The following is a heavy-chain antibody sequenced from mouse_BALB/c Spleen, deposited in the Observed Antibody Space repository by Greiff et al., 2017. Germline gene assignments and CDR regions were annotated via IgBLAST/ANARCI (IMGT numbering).Heavy chain of an antibody. CDR1: GFTFSSYG. D-gene: IGHD1-1*01. J-gene: IGHJ2*01. V-gene: IGHV5-6-3*01. CDR2: INSNGGST. CDR3: ARDRDYGSSNFDY. Sequence: EVKLVESGGGLVQPGGSLKLSCAASGFTFSSYGMSWVRQTPDKRLELVATINSNGGSTYYPDSVKGRFTISRDNAKNTLYLQMSSLKSEDTAMYYCARDRDYGSSNFDYWGQGTTLTVSS.